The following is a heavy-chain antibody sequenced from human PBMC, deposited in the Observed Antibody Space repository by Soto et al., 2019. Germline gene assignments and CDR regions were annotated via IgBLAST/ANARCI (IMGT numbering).Heavy chain of an antibody. J-gene: IGHJ5*02. D-gene: IGHD3-10*01. V-gene: IGHV2-26*01. CDR2: IFSNDEK. CDR1: GFSLSNARMG. CDR3: ARIGAGRPKYNWFDP. Sequence: QVTLKESGPVLVKPTETLTLTCTVSGFSLSNARMGVSWFRQPPVKSLEWLAHIFSNDEKAYSTSLKSRLTISKDTSKSQVVLTMTNMDPVDTATYYCARIGAGRPKYNWFDPWGQGTLVTVSS.